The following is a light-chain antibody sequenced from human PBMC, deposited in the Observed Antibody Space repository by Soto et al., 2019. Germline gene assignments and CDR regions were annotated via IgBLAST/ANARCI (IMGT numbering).Light chain of an antibody. CDR3: QSYDSGLV. CDR2: GNI. Sequence: QSVLTQPPSVSGAPGQRVTISCTGSSSNIGAGYDVHWYQQLPGTAPKLLIYGNINRPSGVPDRFSGSKSGTSASLAITGLQAEDEADYYCQSYDSGLVFGGGTKLTGL. CDR1: SSNIGAGYD. J-gene: IGLJ2*01. V-gene: IGLV1-40*01.